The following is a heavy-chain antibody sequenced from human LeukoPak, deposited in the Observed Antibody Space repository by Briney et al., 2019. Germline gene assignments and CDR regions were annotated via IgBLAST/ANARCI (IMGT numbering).Heavy chain of an antibody. Sequence: GRSLRLSCAASGFTFDDYAMHWVRQAPWKGLEWVSGISWNSGSIGYADSVKGRFTISRDNAKNSLYLQMNSLRAEDTALYYCAKDILLAITMIDYWGQGTLVTVSS. CDR3: AKDILLAITMIDY. J-gene: IGHJ4*02. D-gene: IGHD3-22*01. V-gene: IGHV3-9*01. CDR2: ISWNSGSI. CDR1: GFTFDDYA.